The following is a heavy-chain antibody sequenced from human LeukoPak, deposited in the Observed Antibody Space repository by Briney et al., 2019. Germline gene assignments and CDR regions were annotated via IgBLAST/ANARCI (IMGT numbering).Heavy chain of an antibody. CDR1: GFTFSSYA. D-gene: IGHD3-3*01. CDR3: ARGYDFWRRKGQDY. Sequence: GRSLRLSCAASGFTFSSYAMHWVRQAPGKGLEWVAVISYDGSNKYYADSVKGRFTISRDNSKNTLYLQMNSLRAEDTAVYYCARGYDFWRRKGQDYWGQGTLVTVSS. CDR2: ISYDGSNK. V-gene: IGHV3-30-3*01. J-gene: IGHJ4*02.